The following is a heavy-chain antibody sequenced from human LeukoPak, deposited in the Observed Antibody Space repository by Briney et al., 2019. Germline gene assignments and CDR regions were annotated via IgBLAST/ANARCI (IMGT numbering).Heavy chain of an antibody. V-gene: IGHV3-74*01. CDR3: ARDGTFTGSNNYYYIDV. Sequence: GGSLRLSCEAPGFTFSTSWMYWVRQAPGKGLEWVSRINGDGSDPSYADFVKGRFTISRDNAKSTLYLEMKNLRAEDTAVYYCARDGTFTGSNNYYYIDVWGKGTTVTISS. J-gene: IGHJ6*03. D-gene: IGHD1-14*01. CDR2: INGDGSDP. CDR1: GFTFSTSW.